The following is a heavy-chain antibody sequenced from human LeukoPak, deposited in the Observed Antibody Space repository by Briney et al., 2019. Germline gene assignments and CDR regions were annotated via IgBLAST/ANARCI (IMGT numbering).Heavy chain of an antibody. D-gene: IGHD2-2*01. CDR1: GFTFSSYS. J-gene: IGHJ4*02. V-gene: IGHV3-21*01. CDR3: ANHFACGSTSCPPFDS. Sequence: GGSLRLSCAASGFTFSSYSMNWVRQAPGKGLEWVSSISDNSNYIYYSDSVEGRITISRDNAKNSLYLQMNSLRVEDTAVYYCANHFACGSTSCPPFDSWGQGTLVTVSS. CDR2: ISDNSNYI.